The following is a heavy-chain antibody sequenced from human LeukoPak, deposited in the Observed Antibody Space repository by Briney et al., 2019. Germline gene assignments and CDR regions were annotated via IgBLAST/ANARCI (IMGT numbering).Heavy chain of an antibody. V-gene: IGHV3-13*01. D-gene: IGHD6-6*01. CDR1: GFTFSSYD. CDR3: ARESIAARRGDAFDI. Sequence: GGSLRLSCAASGFTFSSYDMHWVRQATGKGLEWVSAIGTAGDTYYPGSVKGRFTISRENAKNSLYLQMNSLRAGDTAVYYCARESIAARRGDAFDIWGQGTMVTVSS. J-gene: IGHJ3*02. CDR2: IGTAGDT.